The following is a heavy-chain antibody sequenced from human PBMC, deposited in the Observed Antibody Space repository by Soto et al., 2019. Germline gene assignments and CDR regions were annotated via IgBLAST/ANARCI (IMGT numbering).Heavy chain of an antibody. Sequence: ASVKVSCKASGYTFTTYDINWVRQAPGQGLEWMGWMNPHSGNTDYAQKFQGRVTMTRTTSISTAYMELSSLRSEDTAMYYCASDLYCKSTTCPGYWGQGTRVTVSS. CDR2: MNPHSGNT. D-gene: IGHD2-2*01. CDR3: ASDLYCKSTTCPGY. V-gene: IGHV1-8*01. CDR1: GYTFTTYD. J-gene: IGHJ4*02.